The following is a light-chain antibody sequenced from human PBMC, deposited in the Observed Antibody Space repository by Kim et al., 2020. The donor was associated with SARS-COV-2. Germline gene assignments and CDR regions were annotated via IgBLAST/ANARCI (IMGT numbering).Light chain of an antibody. Sequence: SPGERATLSCRASQSVSSYLAWYQQKPGQAPRLLIYDASNRATGIPARFSGGGSGTDFTLTISSLEPEDFAVYYCQQRSNWPPFTFGPGTKVDIK. V-gene: IGKV3-11*01. J-gene: IGKJ3*01. CDR1: QSVSSY. CDR2: DAS. CDR3: QQRSNWPPFT.